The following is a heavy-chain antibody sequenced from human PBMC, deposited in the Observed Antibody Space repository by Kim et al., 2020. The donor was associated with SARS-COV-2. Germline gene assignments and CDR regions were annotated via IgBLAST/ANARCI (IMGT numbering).Heavy chain of an antibody. D-gene: IGHD3-9*01. CDR2: INHSGST. J-gene: IGHJ4*01. Sequence: SETLSLTCAVYGGSFSGYYWSWIRQPPGKGLEWIGEINHSGSTNYNPSLKSRVTISVDTSKNQFSLKLSSVTAADTAVYYCARGRGYYDILTGSNLDYWG. V-gene: IGHV4-34*01. CDR1: GGSFSGYY. CDR3: ARGRGYYDILTGSNLDY.